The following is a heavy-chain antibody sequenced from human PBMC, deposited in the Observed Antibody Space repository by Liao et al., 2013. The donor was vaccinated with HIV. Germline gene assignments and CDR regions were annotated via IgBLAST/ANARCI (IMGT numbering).Heavy chain of an antibody. J-gene: IGHJ4*02. V-gene: IGHV4-59*12. CDR2: IFYSGST. CDR3: ARDRTYPFCY. CDR1: GGSISRSF. D-gene: IGHD3-3*01. Sequence: QVQLQESGPGLVKPSETLSLNCTVSGGSISRSFWTWIRQPPGKGLEWIGNIFYSGSTYYNPSLKSRVTISVDTSKNQFSLRLTSVTAADTAVYYCARDRTYPFCYWGQGTLVTVSS.